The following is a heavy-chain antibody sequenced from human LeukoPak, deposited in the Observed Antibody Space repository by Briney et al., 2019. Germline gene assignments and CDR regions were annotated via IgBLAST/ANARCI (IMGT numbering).Heavy chain of an antibody. CDR2: INPNSGGT. V-gene: IGHV1-2*02. Sequence: ASVKVSCKASGYTFTGYYMHWVRQAPGQGLEWMGWINPNSGGTNYAQKFQGRVTMTRDTSISTAYMELSRLRSDDTAVYYCARDYYGSGSLNWFDPWGRGTLVTVSS. CDR3: ARDYYGSGSLNWFDP. CDR1: GYTFTGYY. J-gene: IGHJ5*02. D-gene: IGHD3-10*01.